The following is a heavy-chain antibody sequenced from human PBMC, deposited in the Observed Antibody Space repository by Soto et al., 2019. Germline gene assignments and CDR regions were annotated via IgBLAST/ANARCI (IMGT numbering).Heavy chain of an antibody. CDR1: GFSVSTSGVG. J-gene: IGHJ6*02. V-gene: IGHV2-5*02. CDR3: AHKGGRGAGMDV. CDR2: IYWDDDK. Sequence: QITLKESGPTLVKPTQTLTLTCTFSGFSVSTSGVGVAWIRQPPGKALEWLALIYWDDDKRYSPFLQSRVTIXKAXTKNQVVLTMTNMDPVDTATYYCAHKGGRGAGMDVWGQGTTVTVS. D-gene: IGHD2-15*01.